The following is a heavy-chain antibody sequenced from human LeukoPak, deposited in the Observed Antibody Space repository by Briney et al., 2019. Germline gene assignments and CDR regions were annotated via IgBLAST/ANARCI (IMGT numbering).Heavy chain of an antibody. J-gene: IGHJ4*02. V-gene: IGHV4-31*03. D-gene: IGHD5-24*01. CDR1: GGSISSGGYY. CDR2: IYYSGST. CDR3: ARDRRWLQFYYFDY. Sequence: SETLSLTCTVSGGSISSGGYYWSWIRQHPGKGLEWIGYIYYSGSTYYTPSLKSRVTISVDTSKNQISLKLSSVTAADTAVYYCARDRRWLQFYYFDYWGQGTLVTVSS.